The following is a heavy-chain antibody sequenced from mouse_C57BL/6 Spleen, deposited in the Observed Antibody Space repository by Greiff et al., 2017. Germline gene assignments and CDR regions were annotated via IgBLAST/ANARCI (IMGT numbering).Heavy chain of an antibody. Sequence: VQVVESGAELVKPGASVKLSCKASGYTFTEYTIHWVKQRSGQGLEWIGWFYPGSGSIKYNEKFKDKATLTADKSSSTVYMELSRLTSEDSAVYFCASHAGANWDPYFDYWGQGTTLTVSS. J-gene: IGHJ2*01. V-gene: IGHV1-62-2*01. CDR3: ASHAGANWDPYFDY. CDR1: GYTFTEYT. CDR2: FYPGSGSI. D-gene: IGHD4-1*01.